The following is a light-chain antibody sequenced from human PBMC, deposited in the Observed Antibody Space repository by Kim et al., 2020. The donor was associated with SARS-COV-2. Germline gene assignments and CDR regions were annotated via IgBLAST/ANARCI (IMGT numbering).Light chain of an antibody. CDR3: QSADSSDTYV. Sequence: SYELTQPPSVSVSPGQTARITCSGDALPKQYASWYQQKPGQAPVLVIYKDSERPSGIPERFSGSSSGTTVTLTISGDQAEDEADYYCQSADSSDTYVFGTGTKVTVL. CDR2: KDS. J-gene: IGLJ1*01. CDR1: ALPKQY. V-gene: IGLV3-25*03.